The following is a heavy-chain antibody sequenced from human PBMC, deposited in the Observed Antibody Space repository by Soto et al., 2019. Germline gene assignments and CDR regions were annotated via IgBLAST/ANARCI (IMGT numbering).Heavy chain of an antibody. D-gene: IGHD2-15*01. CDR3: ASSPGCSGGSCSVFSWFDP. CDR1: GYSFTSYW. J-gene: IGHJ5*02. CDR2: IYPGDSDT. Sequence: GESLKISCKGSGYSFTSYWIGWVRQMPGKGLEWMGIIYPGDSDTRYSPSFQGQVTISADKSISTAYLQWSSLKASDTAMYYCASSPGCSGGSCSVFSWFDPWGQGTLVTVSS. V-gene: IGHV5-51*01.